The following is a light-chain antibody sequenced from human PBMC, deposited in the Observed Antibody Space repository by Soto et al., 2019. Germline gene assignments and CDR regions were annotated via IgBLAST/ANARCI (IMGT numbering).Light chain of an antibody. CDR3: QQYNKWPLA. Sequence: IVMRQSPATLSVSPGESATLFCRASESVSSNLAWYQQKPGQAPRLLIYGASTRATGIPARFSGSGSGTEFTLNISSLQSEDLAVYYCQQYNKWPLAFGQGTKVEIK. V-gene: IGKV3-15*01. J-gene: IGKJ1*01. CDR2: GAS. CDR1: ESVSSN.